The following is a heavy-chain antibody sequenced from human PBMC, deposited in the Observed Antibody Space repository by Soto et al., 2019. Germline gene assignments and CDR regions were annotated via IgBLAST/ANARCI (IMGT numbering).Heavy chain of an antibody. CDR3: AKRPSGPPWGESDY. CDR1: GYIFSDYG. V-gene: IGHV1-18*04. D-gene: IGHD3-16*01. Sequence: QVQVMQSGAEVKKPGDSVKVSCKTSGYIFSDYGINWVRQAPGQGLEWMGWISGYSGNANLAQKFEGRVTITKKNPTLTAYMEWRGLTSDDTALYSWAKRPSGPPWGESDYWGQGTLVTVSS. CDR2: ISGYSGNA. J-gene: IGHJ4*02.